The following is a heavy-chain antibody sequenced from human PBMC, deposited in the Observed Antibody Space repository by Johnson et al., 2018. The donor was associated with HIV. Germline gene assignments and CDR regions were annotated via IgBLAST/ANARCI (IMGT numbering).Heavy chain of an antibody. CDR3: AKDSDKWAISGDDAFDI. J-gene: IGHJ3*02. CDR1: GFTFSSYA. D-gene: IGHD1-26*01. V-gene: IGHV3-23*04. Sequence: EVHLVESGGGLVQPGGSLRLSCAASGFTFSSYAMSWVRQAPGKGLEWVSAISGSGGSTYYADSVKGRFTISRDNSKNTLYLQMNSLRAEDTAVYYCAKDSDKWAISGDDAFDIWGQVTMVSVSS. CDR2: ISGSGGST.